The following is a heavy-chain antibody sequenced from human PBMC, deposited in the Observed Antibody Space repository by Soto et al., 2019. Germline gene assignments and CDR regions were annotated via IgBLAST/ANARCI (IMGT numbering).Heavy chain of an antibody. J-gene: IGHJ4*02. V-gene: IGHV4-61*01. Sequence: SETLSLTCTASGGSVSSGNYYWSWIRQPPGEGLEWIGYYYYTGSINYNPSLKSRVTISIDASTNQFSLRLSSVTAADTAVYYCARSMFYSDGSNYSPFDYWGQGTLVTVS. D-gene: IGHD3-22*01. CDR1: GGSVSSGNYY. CDR3: ARSMFYSDGSNYSPFDY. CDR2: YYYTGSI.